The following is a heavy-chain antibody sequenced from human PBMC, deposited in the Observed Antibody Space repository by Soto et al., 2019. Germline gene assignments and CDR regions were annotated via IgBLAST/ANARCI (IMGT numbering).Heavy chain of an antibody. V-gene: IGHV1-8*01. Sequence: GASVKVSCKASGYTFTSYDINWVRQATGQGLEWMGWMNPNSGNTGYAQKFQGRVTMTRNTSISTAYMELSSLRSEDTAVYYCARDFWSGSTLYYFYYVDVWGKGTTVTVSS. CDR1: GYTFTSYD. CDR2: MNPNSGNT. D-gene: IGHD3-3*01. CDR3: ARDFWSGSTLYYFYYVDV. J-gene: IGHJ6*03.